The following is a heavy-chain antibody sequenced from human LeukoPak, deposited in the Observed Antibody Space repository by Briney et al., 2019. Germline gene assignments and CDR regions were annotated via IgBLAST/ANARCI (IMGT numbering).Heavy chain of an antibody. Sequence: GGSLRLSCAASGFIVSSNYMSWVRQAPGKGLEWVSIISSGGNTYYADSVKGRFTMSRDISKNTLYLQMNGLRAEDTAVYYCAREVRGYYFDYWGQGTLVTVSS. J-gene: IGHJ4*02. CDR3: AREVRGYYFDY. CDR1: GFIVSSNY. V-gene: IGHV3-53*01. CDR2: ISSGGNT. D-gene: IGHD3-22*01.